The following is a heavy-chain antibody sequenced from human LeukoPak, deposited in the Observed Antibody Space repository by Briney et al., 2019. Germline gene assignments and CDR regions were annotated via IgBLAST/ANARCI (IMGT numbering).Heavy chain of an antibody. J-gene: IGHJ4*02. CDR1: GGSISGSY. Sequence: PSETLSFTCIVSGGSISGSYWSWMRPPPGKGLEWMGYIYYSRSTNYNPSLKSRVTISVDTSKNQFSLKLSSVTAADTAVYDCESQYSGYDYSFDYWGQGTLVTVSS. D-gene: IGHD5-12*01. V-gene: IGHV4-59*08. CDR3: ESQYSGYDYSFDY. CDR2: IYYSRST.